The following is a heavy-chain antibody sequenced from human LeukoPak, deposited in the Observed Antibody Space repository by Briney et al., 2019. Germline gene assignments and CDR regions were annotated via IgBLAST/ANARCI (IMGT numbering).Heavy chain of an antibody. J-gene: IGHJ3*02. CDR3: ARNVVGSAVGAFDI. D-gene: IGHD6-19*01. CDR1: GFTFNTYW. Sequence: GGSLRLSCAASGFTFNTYWMTWVRQAPGKGLEWVANIKEDGTEKYYIDSVKGRFTISRDNAKNSLYLQMNSLRDEDTAVYYCARNVVGSAVGAFDIWGQGTMVTVSS. V-gene: IGHV3-7*01. CDR2: IKEDGTEK.